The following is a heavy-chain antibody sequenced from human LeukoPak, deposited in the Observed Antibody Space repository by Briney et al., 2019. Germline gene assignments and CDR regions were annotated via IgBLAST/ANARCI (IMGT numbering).Heavy chain of an antibody. CDR2: IKSKTGRGTS. J-gene: IGHJ4*02. V-gene: IGHV3-15*01. CDR3: STLSDGA. Sequence: GGSLRLSCAASGFTFANSGMYWVRQAPGKGLEWVCCIKSKTGRGTSDYAAPETGRFTISRDDSQNTLYLEMNRLKTEGTGVYYCSTLSDGARGQGTLVTVSP. D-gene: IGHD3-10*01. CDR1: GFTFANSG.